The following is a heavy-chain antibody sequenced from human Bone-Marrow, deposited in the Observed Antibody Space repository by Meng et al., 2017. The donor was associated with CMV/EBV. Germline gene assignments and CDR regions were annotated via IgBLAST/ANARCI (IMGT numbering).Heavy chain of an antibody. V-gene: IGHV3-48*03. J-gene: IGHJ6*01. CDR1: GFTFSSYE. Sequence: GESLKISCAASGFTFSSYEMNWVRQAPGKGLEWVSYISSSGSTIYYADSVKGRFTISRDNAKNSLYLQMNSLRAEDTAVYYCARAQSPYYDFWSGHYYYYGMDVWGQGTTVTGSS. CDR2: ISSSGSTI. D-gene: IGHD3-3*01. CDR3: ARAQSPYYDFWSGHYYYYGMDV.